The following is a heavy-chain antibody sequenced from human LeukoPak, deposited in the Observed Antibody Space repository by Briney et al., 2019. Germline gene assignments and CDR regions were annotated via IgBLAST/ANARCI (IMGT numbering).Heavy chain of an antibody. D-gene: IGHD3-22*01. V-gene: IGHV1-18*01. Sequence: GASVKVSCKASGGTFSSYTISWVRQAPGQGLEWMGWISAYNGNTNYAQKLQGRVTMTTDTSTSTAYMELRSLRSDDTAVYYCARAPVYYDSSGYHHWGQGTLVTVSS. CDR2: ISAYNGNT. CDR3: ARAPVYYDSSGYHH. CDR1: GGTFSSYT. J-gene: IGHJ4*02.